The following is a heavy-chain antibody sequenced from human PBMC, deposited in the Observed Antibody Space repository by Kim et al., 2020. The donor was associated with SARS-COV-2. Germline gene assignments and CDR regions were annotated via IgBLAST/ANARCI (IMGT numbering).Heavy chain of an antibody. CDR3: AREGAVVVVAYYGMDV. CDR2: ISYDGSNK. J-gene: IGHJ6*02. CDR1: GFTFSSYA. V-gene: IGHV3-30*04. Sequence: GGSLRLSCAASGFTFSSYAMHWVRQAPGKGLEWVAVISYDGSNKYYADSVKGRFTISRDNSKNTLYLQMNSLRAEDTAVYYCAREGAVVVVAYYGMDVWGQGTTVTVSS. D-gene: IGHD2-15*01.